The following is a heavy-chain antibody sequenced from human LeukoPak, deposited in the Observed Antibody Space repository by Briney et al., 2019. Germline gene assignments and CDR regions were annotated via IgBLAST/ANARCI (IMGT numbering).Heavy chain of an antibody. CDR3: ARGNTMVRGVIILDYFDY. CDR2: IIHSGST. V-gene: IGHV4-34*01. Sequence: SETLSLTCAVYGGSFSGYYWSWIRQPPGKGLEWIGEIIHSGSTNYNPSLKSRVTISVDTSKNQFSLKLSSVTAADTAVYYCARGNTMVRGVIILDYFDYWGQGTLVTVAS. J-gene: IGHJ4*02. CDR1: GGSFSGYY. D-gene: IGHD3-10*01.